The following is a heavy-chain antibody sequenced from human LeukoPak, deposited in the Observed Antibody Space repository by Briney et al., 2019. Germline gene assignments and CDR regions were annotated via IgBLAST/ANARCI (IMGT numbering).Heavy chain of an antibody. Sequence: GRSLRLSCAASGFTFSSYGMHWVRQAPGKGLEWVAVISYDGSNKYYADSVKGRFTISRDNSKNTLYLQMNSLRAEDTAVYYCARALPTPLRYFDCDAFDIWGQGTMVTVSS. CDR2: ISYDGSNK. J-gene: IGHJ3*02. V-gene: IGHV3-30*03. CDR1: GFTFSSYG. D-gene: IGHD3-9*01. CDR3: ARALPTPLRYFDCDAFDI.